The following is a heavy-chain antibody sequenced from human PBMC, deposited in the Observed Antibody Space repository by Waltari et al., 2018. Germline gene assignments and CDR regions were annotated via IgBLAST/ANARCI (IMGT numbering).Heavy chain of an antibody. CDR3: ARGALTPDH. J-gene: IGHJ5*02. Sequence: EVQVLESGGGWVQPGGSLRLSCAASGFTFSSYSMTWVRQAAGKGRGWVSSIAPAGYDTDYAGYETYYADSVRGRFTFSRDNSKNTVYLQMNNLKVDDTAVYYCARGALTPDHWGQGTLVTVSP. CDR2: IAPAGYDTDYAGYET. V-gene: IGHV3-23*01. CDR1: GFTFSSYS.